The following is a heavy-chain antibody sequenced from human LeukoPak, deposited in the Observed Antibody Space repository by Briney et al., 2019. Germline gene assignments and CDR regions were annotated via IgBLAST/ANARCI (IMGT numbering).Heavy chain of an antibody. V-gene: IGHV4-30-2*01. CDR1: GGSISSGGYS. J-gene: IGHJ5*02. CDR3: ARVRGVTQGSWFDP. D-gene: IGHD3-10*01. CDR2: IYHSGST. Sequence: SQTLSLTCAVSGGSISSGGYSWSWIRQPPGKGLEWIGYIYHSGSTYYNPSLKSRVTISVDRSKNQFSLKLSSVTAADTAVYYCARVRGVTQGSWFDPWGQGTLVTVSS.